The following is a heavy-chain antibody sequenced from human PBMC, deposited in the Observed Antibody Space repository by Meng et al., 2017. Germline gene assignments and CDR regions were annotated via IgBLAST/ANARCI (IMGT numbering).Heavy chain of an antibody. CDR2: SNTNSGGT. Sequence: ASVKVSCKASGYTFTGYYMHWVRQAPGQGLEWMGRSNTNSGGTKYAQKFQGRVTRTRDTSISTAYMELSRLRSDDTAVYYCARGFRDSSSLSIDYWGQGTLVTVSS. J-gene: IGHJ4*02. CDR1: GYTFTGYY. V-gene: IGHV1-2*06. CDR3: ARGFRDSSSLSIDY. D-gene: IGHD6-13*01.